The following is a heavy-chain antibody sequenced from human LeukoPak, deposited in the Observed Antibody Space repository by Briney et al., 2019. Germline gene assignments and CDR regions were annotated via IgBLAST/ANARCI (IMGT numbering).Heavy chain of an antibody. CDR2: ISAYNGNT. D-gene: IGHD4-17*01. CDR3: ARDHDMTTVTSNDY. V-gene: IGHV1-18*01. J-gene: IGHJ4*02. Sequence: ASVKVSCKASGYTFTSYGISWVRQAPGQGLEWMGWISAYNGNTNYAQKLQGRVTMTTDTSTSTAYMELRSLRSDDTAVYYYARDHDMTTVTSNDYWGQGTLVTVSS. CDR1: GYTFTSYG.